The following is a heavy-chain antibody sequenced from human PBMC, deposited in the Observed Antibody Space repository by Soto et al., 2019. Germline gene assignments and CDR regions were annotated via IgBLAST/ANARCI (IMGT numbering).Heavy chain of an antibody. D-gene: IGHD3-9*01. Sequence: EVRLVESGGGLVQPGGSLRLSCAASGFTFSNYYMTWVRQAPGKGLEWVASIKYDGNEQNYVDSMKGRFTISRDNAKNSISLQLNSLRAEDTALYYCSRENWFQDYWGQGTLVTVSS. CDR2: IKYDGNEQ. CDR1: GFTFSNYY. V-gene: IGHV3-7*03. CDR3: SRENWFQDY. J-gene: IGHJ4*02.